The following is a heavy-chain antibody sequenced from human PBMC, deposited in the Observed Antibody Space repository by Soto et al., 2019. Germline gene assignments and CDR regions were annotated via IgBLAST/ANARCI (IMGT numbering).Heavy chain of an antibody. CDR3: ARVRGPWLQTVTTWRIAWFDP. CDR2: IYSGGST. J-gene: IGHJ5*02. Sequence: EVPLVESGGGLVQPGGSLRLSCAASGFTVSSNYMSWVRQAPGKGLEWVSVIYSGGSTYYADSVKGRFTISRDNSKNTLYLQMNSLRAEDTAVYYCARVRGPWLQTVTTWRIAWFDPWGQGTLVTVSS. CDR1: GFTVSSNY. D-gene: IGHD4-17*01. V-gene: IGHV3-66*01.